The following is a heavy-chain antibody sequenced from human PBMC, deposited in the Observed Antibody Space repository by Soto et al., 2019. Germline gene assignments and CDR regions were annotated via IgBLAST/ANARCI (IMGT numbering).Heavy chain of an antibody. CDR1: GGSISSSSYY. Sequence: SETLSLTCTVSGGSISSSSYYWGWIRQPPGKGLEWIGSIYYSGSTYYNPSLKSRVTISVDTSKNQFSLKLSSVTAADTAVYYCARSISDYTLYYYYGMDVWGQGTTVTVSS. CDR3: ARSISDYTLYYYYGMDV. CDR2: IYYSGST. D-gene: IGHD4-17*01. J-gene: IGHJ6*02. V-gene: IGHV4-39*01.